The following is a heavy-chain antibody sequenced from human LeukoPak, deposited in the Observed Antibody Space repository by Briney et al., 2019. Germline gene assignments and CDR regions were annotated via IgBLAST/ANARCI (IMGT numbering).Heavy chain of an antibody. J-gene: IGHJ4*02. CDR1: GYSFSNYW. D-gene: IGHD6-6*01. CDR2: IYPGDSDT. V-gene: IGHV5-51*01. CDR3: ARRHSTSSLIDY. Sequence: GESLKISCKGSGYSFSNYWIGWVRRMPGKGLEWTGIIYPGDSDTRYSPSFQGQVTISADKSISTAYLQWSSLKASDTAVYYCARRHSTSSLIDYWGQGTLVTVSS.